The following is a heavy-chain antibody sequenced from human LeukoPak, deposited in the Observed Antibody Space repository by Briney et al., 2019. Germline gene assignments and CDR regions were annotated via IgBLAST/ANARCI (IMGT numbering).Heavy chain of an antibody. D-gene: IGHD1-26*01. CDR3: AKHMRATNTYSFFGLDV. CDR2: INWNGGGT. J-gene: IGHJ6*02. CDR1: GFTFKDYG. V-gene: IGHV3-9*01. Sequence: PGGSLRLSCAATGFTFKDYGMHWVRQPPGKGLEWVSSINWNGGGTDYADSVKGRFTISRDNAKNSLYLQLSSLTPEDTALYYCAKHMRATNTYSFFGLDVWGQGTTVTVSS.